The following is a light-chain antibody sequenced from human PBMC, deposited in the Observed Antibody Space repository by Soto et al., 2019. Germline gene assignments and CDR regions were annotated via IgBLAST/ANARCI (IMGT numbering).Light chain of an antibody. V-gene: IGKV1-27*01. CDR2: SAS. CDR3: QKYNSALT. Sequence: DIQMTQSPSSLSASVGARITITCRASQDISNYLAWYQQKPGKVPKLLIYSASTLQSGVPSRFSGSGSGTDFTLTISSLQPEDVATYFCQKYNSALTFGKGTRLEIK. J-gene: IGKJ5*01. CDR1: QDISNY.